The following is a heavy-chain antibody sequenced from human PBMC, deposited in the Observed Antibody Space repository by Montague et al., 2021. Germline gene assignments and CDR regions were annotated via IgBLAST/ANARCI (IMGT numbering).Heavy chain of an antibody. V-gene: IGHV4-59*02. CDR1: GGSVNGYD. D-gene: IGHD7-27*01. Sequence: SETLSLTCSVSGGSVNGYDWSWILQPPGKGLEWIGYIRSSWSPNYNPSFKSRLAISIDRSRNQFSLELSFVTAADTAIYFCGRDYWGSIDYWGHGILVTVSS. CDR2: IRSSWSP. CDR3: GRDYWGSIDY. J-gene: IGHJ4*01.